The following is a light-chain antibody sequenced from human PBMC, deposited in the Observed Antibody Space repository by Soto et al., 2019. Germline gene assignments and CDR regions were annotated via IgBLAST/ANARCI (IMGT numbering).Light chain of an antibody. CDR3: QQSGSSPG. CDR1: QSVSSSY. CDR2: GAS. V-gene: IGKV3-20*01. J-gene: IGKJ5*01. Sequence: EIVLTQSPGTLSLSPGERATLSCRASQSVSSSYLAWYQQKPGQAPRLLIYGASSRATGIPDRFSGSGSGTDFTLTISRLEPEDFAVYYCQQSGSSPGFGQGTRLEIK.